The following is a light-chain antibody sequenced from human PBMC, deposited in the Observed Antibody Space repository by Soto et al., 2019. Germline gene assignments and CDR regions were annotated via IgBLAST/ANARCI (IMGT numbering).Light chain of an antibody. CDR3: SSYTSNNTPVV. J-gene: IGLJ2*01. V-gene: IGLV2-14*01. CDR2: DVS. Sequence: QSVLTQPDSVSGSPGQSITISCTGTSSDVGGYNYVSWFQQHPDKAPKLMIYDVSNRPSGVSNRFSGSKSGNTASLTISGLQAEDEADYYGSSYTSNNTPVVFGGGTKLTVL. CDR1: SSDVGGYNY.